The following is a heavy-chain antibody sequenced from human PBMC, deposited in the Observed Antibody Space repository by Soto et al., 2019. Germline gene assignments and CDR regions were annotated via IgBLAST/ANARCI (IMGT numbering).Heavy chain of an antibody. CDR3: ARGGYDILTGYALYTDSFDY. CDR1: GGSFSGYY. Sequence: SETLSLTCAVYGGSFSGYYWSWIRQPPGKGLEWIGEINHSGSTNYNPSLKSRVTISVDTSKNQFSLKLSSVTAADTAVYYCARGGYDILTGYALYTDSFDYWGQGTLVTVSS. V-gene: IGHV4-34*01. CDR2: INHSGST. D-gene: IGHD3-9*01. J-gene: IGHJ4*02.